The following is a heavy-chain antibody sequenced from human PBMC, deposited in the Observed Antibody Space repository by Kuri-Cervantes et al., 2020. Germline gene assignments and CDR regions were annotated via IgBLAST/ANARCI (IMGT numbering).Heavy chain of an antibody. V-gene: IGHV3-33*03. CDR1: GFTFSSYG. D-gene: IGHD2-15*01. Sequence: GGSLRLSCAASGFTFSSYGMHWVRQAPGKGLEWVAVIWYDGSNKYYADSVKGRFTISRDNAKSTMFLQMNSLRVEDTSIYYCATAVNGSCFNWGQGTLVTVSS. CDR2: IWYDGSNK. CDR3: ATAVNGSCFN. J-gene: IGHJ4*02.